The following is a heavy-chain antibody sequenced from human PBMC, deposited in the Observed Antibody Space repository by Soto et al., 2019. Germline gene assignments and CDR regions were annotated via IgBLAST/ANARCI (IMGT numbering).Heavy chain of an antibody. V-gene: IGHV5-10-1*01. Sequence: PGESLKISCQGSGYIFNNYWITWVRQVPGKGLEWIGKIDPYDSYTKYSPPFQGHVAISVDKSLSSAYLQWSSLQASDTAMYYCDRHAYHAFDMWGQGTMVTVSS. CDR1: GYIFNNYW. CDR3: DRHAYHAFDM. J-gene: IGHJ3*02. CDR2: IDPYDSYT. D-gene: IGHD2-2*01.